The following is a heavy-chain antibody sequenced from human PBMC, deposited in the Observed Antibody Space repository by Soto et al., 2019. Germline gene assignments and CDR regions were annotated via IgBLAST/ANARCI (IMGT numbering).Heavy chain of an antibody. D-gene: IGHD3-22*01. CDR1: GYTFTGYY. V-gene: IGHV1-2*04. Sequence: ASGKVSCKASGYTFTGYYMHWVRQAPGQGLEWMGWINPNSGGTNYAQKFQGWVTMTRDTSISTAYMELSRLRSDDTAVYYCARVSAGRYYDSSGPLDYWGQGTLVTVS. J-gene: IGHJ4*02. CDR2: INPNSGGT. CDR3: ARVSAGRYYDSSGPLDY.